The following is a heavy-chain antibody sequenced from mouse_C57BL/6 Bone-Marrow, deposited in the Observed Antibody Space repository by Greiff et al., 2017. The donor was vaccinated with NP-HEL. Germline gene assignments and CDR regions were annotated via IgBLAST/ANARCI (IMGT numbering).Heavy chain of an antibody. Sequence: QVQLKQPGAELVMPGASVKLSCKASGYTFTSYWMHWVKQRPGQGLEWIGEIDPSDSYTNYNQKFKGKSTLTVDKSSSTAYMQLSSLTSEDSAVYYCARALITTVVAPVDYWDQGTAVTVSA. D-gene: IGHD1-1*01. CDR1: GYTFTSYW. V-gene: IGHV1-69*01. CDR3: ARALITTVVAPVDY. CDR2: IDPSDSYT. J-gene: IGHJ4*01.